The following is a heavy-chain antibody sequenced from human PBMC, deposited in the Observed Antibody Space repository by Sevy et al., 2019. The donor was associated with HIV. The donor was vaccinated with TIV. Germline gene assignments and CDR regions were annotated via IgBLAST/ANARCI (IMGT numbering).Heavy chain of an antibody. D-gene: IGHD3-10*01. Sequence: GGSLRLSCAASGFTFSSYAMSWVRQAPGKGLEWVSAISGSGGSTYYADSVKGRFTISRDNSKNTLYLQMNSLRADDTAVYYCAKGVYGSTYFDYWGQGTLVTVSS. CDR2: ISGSGGST. CDR3: AKGVYGSTYFDY. V-gene: IGHV3-23*01. CDR1: GFTFSSYA. J-gene: IGHJ4*02.